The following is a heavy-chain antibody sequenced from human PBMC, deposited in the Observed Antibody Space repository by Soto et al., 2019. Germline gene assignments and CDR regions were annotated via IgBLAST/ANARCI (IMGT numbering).Heavy chain of an antibody. Sequence: SSETLSLTCSVSGGSISTVGHYWTWIRQPPGKGLEWIGSIYHTGSTYYSKSLRSRLTMSVDTSESQFSLRLSSVTAADTAVYYCARATGTLRSRNCDYWGQGSLVTVSS. CDR1: GGSISTVGHY. CDR2: IYHTGST. J-gene: IGHJ4*02. V-gene: IGHV4-31*03. CDR3: ARATGTLRSRNCDY. D-gene: IGHD1-1*01.